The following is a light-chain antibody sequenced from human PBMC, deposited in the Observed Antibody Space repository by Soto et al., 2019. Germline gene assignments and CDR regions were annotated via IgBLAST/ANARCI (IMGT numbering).Light chain of an antibody. CDR1: SSDVGSYNL. V-gene: IGLV2-23*01. CDR3: CSHAGSSTDV. Sequence: QSVLTQPASVSGSPGQSITISCTGTSSDVGSYNLVSWYQQHPGKAPKLMIYEGSKRPSGVSNRFSGSKSGNTASLTISGLQAEDEADYYCCSHAGSSTDVFGTGTKLTVL. CDR2: EGS. J-gene: IGLJ1*01.